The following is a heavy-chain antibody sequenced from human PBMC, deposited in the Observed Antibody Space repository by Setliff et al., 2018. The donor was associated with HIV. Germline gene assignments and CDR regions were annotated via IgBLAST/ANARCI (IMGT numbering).Heavy chain of an antibody. CDR1: GETIRNGFYY. CDR2: IYYSGST. V-gene: IGHV4-39*07. J-gene: IGHJ4*02. CDR3: ARGGGPDTNFDS. Sequence: PSETLSLTCTVSGETIRNGFYYWHWMRQPPGKGLEWIGSIYYSGSTHYKSSLKSRVTISVDTSKNQFSLRLSSVTAADTAAYYCARGGGPDTNFDSWGRGTLVTVSS.